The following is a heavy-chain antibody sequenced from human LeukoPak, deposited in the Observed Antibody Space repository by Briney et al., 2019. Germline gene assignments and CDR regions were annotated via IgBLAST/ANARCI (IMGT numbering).Heavy chain of an antibody. CDR3: ARQGHYGSGGGTKFDP. Sequence: KASETLSLTCTVSGGSISSSSYYWGWIRQPPGKGLEWIGSIYYSGSTYYNPSLKSRVTISVDTSKNQFSLKLSSVTAADTAVYYCARQGHYGSGGGTKFDPWGQGTLVTVSS. CDR2: IYYSGST. V-gene: IGHV4-39*01. CDR1: GGSISSSSYY. D-gene: IGHD3-10*01. J-gene: IGHJ5*02.